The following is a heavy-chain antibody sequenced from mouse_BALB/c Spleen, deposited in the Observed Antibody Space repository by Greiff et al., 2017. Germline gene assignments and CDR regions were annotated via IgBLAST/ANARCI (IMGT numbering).Heavy chain of an antibody. CDR1: GFSLTGYG. Sequence: VQLQESGPGLVAPSQSLSITCTVSGFSLTGYGVNWVRQPPGKGLEWLGMIWGDRSTDYNSALKSRLSISKDNSKSQVFLKMNSLQTDDTARYYCARVDGYYAMDYWGQGTSVTVSS. CDR3: ARVDGYYAMDY. V-gene: IGHV2-6-7*01. J-gene: IGHJ4*01. CDR2: IWGDRST. D-gene: IGHD2-3*01.